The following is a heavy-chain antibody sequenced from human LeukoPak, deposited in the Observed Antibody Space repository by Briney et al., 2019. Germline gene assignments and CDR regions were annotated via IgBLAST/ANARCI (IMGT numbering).Heavy chain of an antibody. CDR3: ATSHIAAAGFDY. CDR1: GGSISSYY. D-gene: IGHD6-13*01. J-gene: IGHJ4*01. CDR2: IYTSGST. Sequence: MLSETLSLTCTVSGGSISSYYWSWIRQPAGRGLEWIGRIYTSGSTNYNPSLKSRVTMSVDTSKNQFSLKLSSVTAADTAVYYCATSHIAAAGFDYWGQGTLVTVSS. V-gene: IGHV4-4*07.